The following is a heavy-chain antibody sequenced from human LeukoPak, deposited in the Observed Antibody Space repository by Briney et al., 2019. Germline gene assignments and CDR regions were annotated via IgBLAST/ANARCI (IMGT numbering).Heavy chain of an antibody. J-gene: IGHJ6*02. CDR2: INPNSGGT. V-gene: IGHV1-2*02. D-gene: IGHD2-2*01. CDR1: GYTFTGDY. Sequence: VASVKVSCKASGYTFTGDYMHWVRQAPGQGLEWMGWINPNSGGTNYAQKFQGRVTMTRDTSISTAYMELSRLRSDDTAVYYCARVSVVPAASLYYYGMDVWGQGTTVTVSS. CDR3: ARVSVVPAASLYYYGMDV.